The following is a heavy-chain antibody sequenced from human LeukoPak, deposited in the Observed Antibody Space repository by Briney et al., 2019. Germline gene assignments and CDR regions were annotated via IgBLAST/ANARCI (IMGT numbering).Heavy chain of an antibody. CDR3: ARGRAAMVPLFDY. J-gene: IGHJ4*02. Sequence: PGGSLRLSCAASGFTFSRYSMNWVPQAPGKGLEWVSSISSSSSYIYYADSVKGRFTISRDNAKNSLYLQMNSLRAEDTAVYYCARGRAAMVPLFDYWGQGTLVTVSS. CDR1: GFTFSRYS. D-gene: IGHD5-18*01. CDR2: ISSSSSYI. V-gene: IGHV3-21*01.